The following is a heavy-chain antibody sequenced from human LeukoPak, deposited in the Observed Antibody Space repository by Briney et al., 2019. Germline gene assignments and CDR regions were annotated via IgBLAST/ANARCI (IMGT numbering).Heavy chain of an antibody. D-gene: IGHD1-7*01. CDR1: GYRFSNHG. V-gene: IGHV1-2*02. J-gene: IGHJ4*02. Sequence: ASVKVSCKAAGYRFSNHGISWVRQAPGQGLEWMGWINPNSGGTNYAQKFQGRVTMTRDTSISTAYMELSRLRSDDTAVYYCARARTLNDYWGQGTLVTVSS. CDR2: INPNSGGT. CDR3: ARARTLNDY.